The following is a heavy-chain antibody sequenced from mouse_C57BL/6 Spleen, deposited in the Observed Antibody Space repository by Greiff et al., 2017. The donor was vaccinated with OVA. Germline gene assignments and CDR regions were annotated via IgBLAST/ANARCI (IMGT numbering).Heavy chain of an antibody. D-gene: IGHD1-1*01. V-gene: IGHV1-82*01. CDR1: GYAFSSSW. CDR3: SRSDYGSSYAMDD. J-gene: IGHJ4*01. CDR2: IYPGDGDT. Sequence: VQLQQSGPELVKPGASVKISCKASGYAFSSSWMNWVKQRPGKGLEWIGRIYPGDGDTNYNGKFKGKATLTADKSSSTAYMQLSSLTSEDSAVYFCSRSDYGSSYAMDDWGQGTSVTVSS.